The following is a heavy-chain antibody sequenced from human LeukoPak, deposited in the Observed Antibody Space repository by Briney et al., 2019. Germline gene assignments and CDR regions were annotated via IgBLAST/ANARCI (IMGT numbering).Heavy chain of an antibody. CDR2: IWYDGSNK. CDR1: GFTFSSYA. CDR3: ARPSIVGALTVYYFDY. D-gene: IGHD1-26*01. V-gene: IGHV3-33*08. J-gene: IGHJ4*02. Sequence: PGGSLRLSCSASGFTFSSYAMHWVRQAPGKGLEWVAVIWYDGSNKYYADSVKGRFTISRDNSKNTLYLQMNSLRAEDTAVYYCARPSIVGALTVYYFDYWGQGTLVTVSS.